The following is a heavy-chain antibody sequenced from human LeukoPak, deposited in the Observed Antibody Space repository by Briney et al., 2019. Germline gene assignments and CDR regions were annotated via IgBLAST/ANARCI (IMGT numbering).Heavy chain of an antibody. D-gene: IGHD1-1*01. Sequence: PGGSLRLSCAASGITFSTYAMSWVRQAPGKGLEWVSALNGSGGSKYYADSVKGRFTISRDNSKNTLYLQMNSLRAEDTAVYYCAKERTSEGYFDYWGQGTLVT. CDR3: AKERTSEGYFDY. J-gene: IGHJ4*02. CDR1: GITFSTYA. CDR2: LNGSGGSK. V-gene: IGHV3-23*01.